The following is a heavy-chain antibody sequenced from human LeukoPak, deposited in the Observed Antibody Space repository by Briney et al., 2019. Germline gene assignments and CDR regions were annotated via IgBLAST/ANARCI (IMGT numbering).Heavy chain of an antibody. J-gene: IGHJ4*02. V-gene: IGHV1-69*05. D-gene: IGHD5-18*01. Sequence: GASVKVSCKASGGTFSSYAISWVRQAPGQGLEWMGGIIPIFGTANYAQKFQGRVTITTDESTSTAYMELSSLRSEDTAVYYCATVGRGYSYGYWGQGTLVTVSS. CDR3: ATVGRGYSYGY. CDR1: GGTFSSYA. CDR2: IIPIFGTA.